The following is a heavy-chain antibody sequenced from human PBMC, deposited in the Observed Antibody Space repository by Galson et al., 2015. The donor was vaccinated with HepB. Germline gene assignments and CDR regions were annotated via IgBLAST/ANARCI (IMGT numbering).Heavy chain of an antibody. J-gene: IGHJ6*02. V-gene: IGHV3-30-3*01. CDR2: ISYDGSNK. CDR1: GSTFSSYA. D-gene: IGHD6-19*01. CDR3: ARPPVAGATFYYYYGMDV. Sequence: SLRLSCAASGSTFSSYAMHWVRQAPGKGLEWVAVISYDGSNKYYADSVKGRFTISGDNSKNTLYLQMNSLRAEDTAVYYCARPPVAGATFYYYYGMDVWGQGTTVTVSS.